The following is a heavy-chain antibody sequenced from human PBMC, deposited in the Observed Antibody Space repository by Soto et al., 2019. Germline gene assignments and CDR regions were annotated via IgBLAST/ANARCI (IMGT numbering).Heavy chain of an antibody. J-gene: IGHJ3*02. CDR2: IYWDDDK. D-gene: IGHD4-17*01. Sequence: QITLKESGPTLVKPTQTLTLTCTFSGFSLSTSGLGVGWIRQPPGKALEWLALIYWDDDKRYSPSLKSRLTITKDTAKNQVVLTMTNMDPVDTATYYCAHTLRWGAFDIWGQGTMVTVSS. CDR3: AHTLRWGAFDI. V-gene: IGHV2-5*02. CDR1: GFSLSTSGLG.